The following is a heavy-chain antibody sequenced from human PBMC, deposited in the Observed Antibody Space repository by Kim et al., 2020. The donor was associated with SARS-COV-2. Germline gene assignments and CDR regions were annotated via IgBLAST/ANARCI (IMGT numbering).Heavy chain of an antibody. CDR2: TYYRSKWYN. J-gene: IGHJ6*02. CDR3: ARDRPHCTNGVCLHDIYYYYYGMDV. Sequence: SQTLSLTCAISGDSVSSNSAAWNWIRQSPSRGLEWLGRTYYRSKWYNDYAVSVKSRITINPDTSKNQFSLQLNSVTPEDTAVYYCARDRPHCTNGVCLHDIYYYYYGMDVWGQGTTVTVSS. D-gene: IGHD2-8*01. CDR1: GDSVSSNSAA. V-gene: IGHV6-1*01.